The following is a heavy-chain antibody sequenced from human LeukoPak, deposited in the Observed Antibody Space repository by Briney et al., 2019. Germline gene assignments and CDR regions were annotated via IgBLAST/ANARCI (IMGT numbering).Heavy chain of an antibody. J-gene: IGHJ5*02. CDR3: ARDQLELGTHWFDP. D-gene: IGHD1-1*01. CDR1: GVTFSNSG. CDR2: IIPVLEEA. V-gene: IGHV1-69*04. Sequence: ASVNVSCKASGVTFSNSGITWVRQAPGQGLEWMGRIIPVLEEAQYAQNFQGKVTITADKSTSTAYMELHSLTSEDTDVYYCARDQLELGTHWFDPWGQGTLVTVSS.